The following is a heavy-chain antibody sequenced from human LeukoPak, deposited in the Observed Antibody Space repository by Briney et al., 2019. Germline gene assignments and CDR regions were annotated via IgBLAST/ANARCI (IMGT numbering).Heavy chain of an antibody. CDR1: GFRFISYG. CDR2: ISYDGSEK. CDR3: ARPREAGSSSGWYFDK. Sequence: GGSLRLSCAASGFRFISYGMHWVRQAPGKGLEWVAVISYDGSEKYYADSVKGRFTISRDNSKNTLYLQLSSLRAEDTAVYHCARPREAGSSSGWYFDKWGQGPLVTVSS. J-gene: IGHJ4*02. V-gene: IGHV3-30*03. D-gene: IGHD6-19*01.